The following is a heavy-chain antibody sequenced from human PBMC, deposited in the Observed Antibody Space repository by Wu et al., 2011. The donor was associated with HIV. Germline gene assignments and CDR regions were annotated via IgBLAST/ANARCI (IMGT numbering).Heavy chain of an antibody. J-gene: IGHJ3*02. V-gene: IGHV1-69*14. CDR1: GGTFSNYA. CDR2: VTPKFGTT. D-gene: IGHD2-8*01. CDR3: ARQNCTYCQLSFNLEPFDM. Sequence: QVQLEQSGAEVKKPGSSVQVSCKVSGGTFSNYAISWVRTGPWTKGLCGWDGVTPKFGTTTYAQKFQGRVTINADKSTITAYMDLSSLRSEDTAIYYCARQNCTYCQLSFNLEPFDMWAKGLWSPS.